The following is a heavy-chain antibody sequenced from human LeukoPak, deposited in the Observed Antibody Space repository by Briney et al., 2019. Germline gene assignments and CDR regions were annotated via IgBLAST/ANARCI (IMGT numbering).Heavy chain of an antibody. CDR1: GFTFSSYA. Sequence: GGSLRLSCAASGFTFSSYAMSWVRQAPGKGLEWVSAISGSGGSTYYADSVKGRFTISRDNSKNTLYLQMNSLRAEDTAVYYCAKSALDIVLMVYGIDYWGQGTLVTVSS. CDR3: AKSALDIVLMVYGIDY. J-gene: IGHJ4*02. CDR2: ISGSGGST. V-gene: IGHV3-23*01. D-gene: IGHD2-8*01.